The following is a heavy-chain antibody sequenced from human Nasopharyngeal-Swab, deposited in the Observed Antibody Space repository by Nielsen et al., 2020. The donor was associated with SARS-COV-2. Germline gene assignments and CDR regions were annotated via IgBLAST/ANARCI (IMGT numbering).Heavy chain of an antibody. CDR2: IYSGGST. Sequence: GEALKISREASGFTDSSNYMSWVRQAPGKGQEWVSVIYSGGSTYYADSVKGRFTISRDNSKNTLYLQMNSLRSEDTAVYYCARGRGGFGYGDYVDYWGQGTLVTVSS. CDR1: GFTDSSNY. J-gene: IGHJ4*02. D-gene: IGHD4-17*01. CDR3: ARGRGGFGYGDYVDY. V-gene: IGHV3-53*01.